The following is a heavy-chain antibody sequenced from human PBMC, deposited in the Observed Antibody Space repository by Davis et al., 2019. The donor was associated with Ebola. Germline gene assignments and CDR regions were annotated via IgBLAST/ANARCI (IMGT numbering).Heavy chain of an antibody. CDR2: ILPIFGTT. V-gene: IGHV1-69*13. D-gene: IGHD2-2*01. J-gene: IGHJ5*02. Sequence: AASVKVSCKASGYTFTSFDISWVRQAPGQGLEWMGGILPIFGTTNYAQKFQGRVTISADESTSTAYMELSSLRSEDTAMYYCASLSHPVPELLNPWGQGTLVTVSS. CDR1: GYTFTSFD. CDR3: ASLSHPVPELLNP.